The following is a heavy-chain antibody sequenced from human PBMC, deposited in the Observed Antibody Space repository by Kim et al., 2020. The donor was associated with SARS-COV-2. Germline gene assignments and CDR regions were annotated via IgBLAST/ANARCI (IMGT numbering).Heavy chain of an antibody. CDR1: GGTFSSYT. CDR3: ARDTMTGSGSYKY. D-gene: IGHD3-10*01. Sequence: SVKVSCKASGGTFSSYTFTWVRQAPGQGLEWMGGIIPIFGPAKYAQRFQDRVTITADESTKTAYMELRSLRSDDTAVYFCARDTMTGSGSYKYWGQGTLVTVSS. CDR2: IIPIFGPA. V-gene: IGHV1-69*13. J-gene: IGHJ4*02.